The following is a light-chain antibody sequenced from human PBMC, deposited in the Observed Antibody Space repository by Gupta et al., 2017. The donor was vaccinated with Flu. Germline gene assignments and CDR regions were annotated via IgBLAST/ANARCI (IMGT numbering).Light chain of an antibody. CDR3: QSADNSGTYVV. CDR2: KDT. J-gene: IGLJ3*02. CDR1: TLSTQY. V-gene: IGLV3-25*03. Sequence: SYDLTPPPSVSVSPGQPATITCSGDTLSTQYTYWYQQKPGQAPVLVIFKDTERPSGIPERFSGSNSGTAVTLTISGVQAEDEAAYYCQSADNSGTYVVFGGGTKLIV.